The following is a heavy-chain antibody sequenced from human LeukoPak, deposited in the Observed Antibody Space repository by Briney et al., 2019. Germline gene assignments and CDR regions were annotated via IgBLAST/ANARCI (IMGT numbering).Heavy chain of an antibody. CDR2: INHSGST. CDR3: ARHLPAGNTNFDY. D-gene: IGHD6-19*01. Sequence: SGTLSLTCAVYGGSFSGYYWSWIRQPPGKGLEWIGEINHSGSTNYNPSLKSRVTISVDTSKNQFSLKLNSVTAADTAVYYCARHLPAGNTNFDYWGQGTLVTVSS. J-gene: IGHJ4*02. CDR1: GGSFSGYY. V-gene: IGHV4-34*01.